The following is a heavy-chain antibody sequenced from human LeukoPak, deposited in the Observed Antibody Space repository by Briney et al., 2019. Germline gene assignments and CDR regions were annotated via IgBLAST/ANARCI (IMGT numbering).Heavy chain of an antibody. Sequence: SETLSLTCTVSGGSISSYYWSWIRQPPGKGLEWIGYIYYSGSTNYNPSLKSRVTISVDTSKNQFSLKLSSVTAADTAVYYCAREGDWPPTANWFDPWGQGTLVTVFS. J-gene: IGHJ5*02. D-gene: IGHD2-21*01. CDR3: AREGDWPPTANWFDP. CDR1: GGSISSYY. CDR2: IYYSGST. V-gene: IGHV4-59*01.